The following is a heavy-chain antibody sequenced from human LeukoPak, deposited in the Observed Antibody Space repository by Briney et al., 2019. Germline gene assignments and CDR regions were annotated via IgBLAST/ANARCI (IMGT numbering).Heavy chain of an antibody. D-gene: IGHD1-7*01. V-gene: IGHV3-30*02. CDR2: TRYDGVNK. Sequence: GRSLRLSCAASGFTFSTYGMHWVRQAPGEGLEWVTFTRYDGVNKYYADSVKGRFTISRDNSKNTLYLQMNSLRTEDTAVYYCAASGPVGGNWYSTDFWGQGTLVTVSS. J-gene: IGHJ4*02. CDR3: AASGPVGGNWYSTDF. CDR1: GFTFSTYG.